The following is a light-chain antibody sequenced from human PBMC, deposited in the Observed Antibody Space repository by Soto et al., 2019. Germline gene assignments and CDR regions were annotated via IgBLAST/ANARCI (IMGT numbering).Light chain of an antibody. CDR2: EGD. Sequence: QSALTQPASVSGSPGQSITISCTGTSSDIGSYNYVAWYQQFPGKTPKLIVFEGDKRPSGVSNRFSASKSGNTASLTISGLQAEDEADYYCCSYAGSNTYVFGTGTKLTVL. CDR1: SSDIGSYNY. CDR3: CSYAGSNTYV. V-gene: IGLV2-23*01. J-gene: IGLJ1*01.